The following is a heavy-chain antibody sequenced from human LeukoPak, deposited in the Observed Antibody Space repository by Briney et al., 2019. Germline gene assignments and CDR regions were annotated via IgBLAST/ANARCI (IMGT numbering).Heavy chain of an antibody. CDR2: IYYSGST. CDR1: GGSISSSSYY. Sequence: SETLSLTCTVSGGSISSSSYYWGWIRQPPGKGLEWIGSIYYSGSTYYNPSLKSRVTISVDTSKNQFSLKLCSVTAADTAVYYCARNEELDYDILTGYYTGWFDPWGQGTLVTVSS. V-gene: IGHV4-39*07. CDR3: ARNEELDYDILTGYYTGWFDP. D-gene: IGHD3-9*01. J-gene: IGHJ5*02.